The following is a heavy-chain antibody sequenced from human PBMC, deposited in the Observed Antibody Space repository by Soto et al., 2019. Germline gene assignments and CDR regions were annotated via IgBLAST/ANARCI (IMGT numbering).Heavy chain of an antibody. J-gene: IGHJ6*02. CDR1: DYTFTDYG. V-gene: IGHV1-18*04. CDR2: ISAYNGNT. Sequence: ASVKVSCKACDYTFTDYGISWVRQAPGQGLEWMGWISAYNGNTNYAQKLQDRVTMTTDTSTSTAYVEVRSLRSDDTAVYYCARGYGNYTHYYFGMDVWGQGTTVTVSS. CDR3: ARGYGNYTHYYFGMDV. D-gene: IGHD4-4*01.